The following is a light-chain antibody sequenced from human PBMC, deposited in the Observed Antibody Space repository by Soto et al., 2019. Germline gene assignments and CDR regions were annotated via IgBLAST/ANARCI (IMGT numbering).Light chain of an antibody. Sequence: DIQMTQSPSTLSASVGDRVTITCRASQSINTWLAWYQQKPGKAPKLLIYKASSLESGVPSRFSGSGFGTEFTLTISSLQPDDFATYYCQNYNSYSVYTFGQGTKLEI. CDR1: QSINTW. J-gene: IGKJ2*01. CDR3: QNYNSYSVYT. V-gene: IGKV1-5*03. CDR2: KAS.